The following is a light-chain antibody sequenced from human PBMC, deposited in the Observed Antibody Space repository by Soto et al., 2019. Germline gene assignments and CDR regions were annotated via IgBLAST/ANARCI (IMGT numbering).Light chain of an antibody. CDR3: QQTSSTPYT. CDR2: GAS. J-gene: IGKJ2*01. CDR1: QSARSH. Sequence: DIQMTQSPSSLSASVGDRVTITCRASQSARSHLNWYQQKPGRSPKLLIYGASTLQSGVPSRFSGSGSGTEFTLTLNNRQPEDFATYYCQQTSSTPYTFGQGTKLDIK. V-gene: IGKV1-39*01.